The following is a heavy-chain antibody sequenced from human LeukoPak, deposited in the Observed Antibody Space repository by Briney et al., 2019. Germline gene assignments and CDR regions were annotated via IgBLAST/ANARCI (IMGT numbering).Heavy chain of an antibody. J-gene: IGHJ6*02. CDR2: IYTSGSN. CDR1: GGSIRRYH. CDR3: ARDSGYASGWYGMSGSYYYGMDV. V-gene: IGHV4-4*07. Sequence: SETLSLNCTGSGGSIRRYHWSLIRQPGGEGLEGIGRIYTSGSNNYNPSLKSRVTMSVDTSKNQFSLKLRSVTAADTAVYYCARDSGYASGWYGMSGSYYYGMDVWGQGTTVTVSS. D-gene: IGHD6-19*01.